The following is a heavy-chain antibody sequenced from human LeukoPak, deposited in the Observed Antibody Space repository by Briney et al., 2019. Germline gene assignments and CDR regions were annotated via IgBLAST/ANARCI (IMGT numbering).Heavy chain of an antibody. CDR3: ARGGRHKVTAAVSDHFDY. D-gene: IGHD2-21*02. CDR1: GFTFSTFW. V-gene: IGHV3-7*01. Sequence: GGSLRLSCAASGFTFSTFWMSWVRQAPGKGLEWVANIKHDGSEKYYVDSVRGRFTISRDNGKNSLSPQMNILRAEDTAMYYCARGGRHKVTAAVSDHFDYWGQGTLVTVSS. J-gene: IGHJ4*02. CDR2: IKHDGSEK.